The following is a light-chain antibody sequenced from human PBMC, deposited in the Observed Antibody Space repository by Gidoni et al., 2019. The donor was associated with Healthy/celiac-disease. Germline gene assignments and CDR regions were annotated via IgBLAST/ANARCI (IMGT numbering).Light chain of an antibody. CDR1: QSVLYSSNNKNY. CDR2: WAS. J-gene: IGKJ1*01. CDR3: QQYYSTSWT. V-gene: IGKV4-1*01. Sequence: DIVMTQSPDSLAVSLGERATINCKSSQSVLYSSNNKNYLAWYQQKPGQPPKLLIYWASTRESGVPDRFSGSGSGSDFTLTISSLQAEDVALYYCQQYYSTSWTFXXXTKVEIK.